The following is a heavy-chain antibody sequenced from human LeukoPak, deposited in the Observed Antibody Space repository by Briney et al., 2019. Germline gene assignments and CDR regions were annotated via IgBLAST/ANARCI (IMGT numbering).Heavy chain of an antibody. CDR2: IYTSGST. Sequence: SQTLSLTCTVSGGSISSGSYYWGWIRQPAGKGLEWIGRIYTSGSTNYNPSLKSRVTISIDTSKTQFSLRLTSMTAADTAVYYCARDRGGWLDSWGQGTLVTVSS. CDR1: GGSISSGSYY. CDR3: ARDRGGWLDS. V-gene: IGHV4-61*02. D-gene: IGHD6-19*01. J-gene: IGHJ4*02.